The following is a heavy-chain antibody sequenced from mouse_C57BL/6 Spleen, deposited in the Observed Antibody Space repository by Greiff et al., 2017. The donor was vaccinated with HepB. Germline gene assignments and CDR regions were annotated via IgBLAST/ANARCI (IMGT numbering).Heavy chain of an antibody. CDR1: GYTFTSYW. CDR3: ARKGYSNDYFDY. V-gene: IGHV1-50*01. CDR2: IDPSDSYT. Sequence: VKLQQPGAELVKPGASVKLSCKASGYTFTSYWMQWVKQRPGQGLEWIGEIDPSDSYTNYNQKFKGKATLTVDTSSSTAYMQLSSLTSEDSAVYYCARKGYSNDYFDYWGQGTTLTVSS. J-gene: IGHJ2*01. D-gene: IGHD2-5*01.